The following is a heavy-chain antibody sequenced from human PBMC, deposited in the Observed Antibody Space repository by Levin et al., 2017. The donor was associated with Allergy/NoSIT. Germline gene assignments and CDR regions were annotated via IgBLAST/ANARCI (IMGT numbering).Heavy chain of an antibody. V-gene: IGHV3-7*04. CDR1: GFTFHNYW. CDR3: ARAGSGWYQY. J-gene: IGHJ3*01. D-gene: IGHD6-13*01. CDR2: IKQDGSEK. Sequence: ASVKVSCAASGFTFHNYWMSWVRQAPGKGLEWVANIKQDGSEKYYVDSVEGRFTISRDNTKNSLFLQMNSLRAEDTAVYYCARAGSGWYQYWGQGTMVTVSS.